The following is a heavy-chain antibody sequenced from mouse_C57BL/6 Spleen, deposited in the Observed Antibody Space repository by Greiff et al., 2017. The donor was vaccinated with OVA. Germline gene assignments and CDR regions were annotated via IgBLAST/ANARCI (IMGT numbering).Heavy chain of an antibody. J-gene: IGHJ1*03. V-gene: IGHV5-16*01. CDR2: INYDGSST. Sequence: EVKVVESEGGLVQPGSSMKLSCTASGFTFSDYYMAWVRQVPEKGLEWVANINYDGSSTYYLDSLKSRFIISRDNAKNILYLQMSSLKSEDTATYYCARDGHYGSSFWYFDVWGTGTTVTVSS. CDR1: GFTFSDYY. D-gene: IGHD1-1*01. CDR3: ARDGHYGSSFWYFDV.